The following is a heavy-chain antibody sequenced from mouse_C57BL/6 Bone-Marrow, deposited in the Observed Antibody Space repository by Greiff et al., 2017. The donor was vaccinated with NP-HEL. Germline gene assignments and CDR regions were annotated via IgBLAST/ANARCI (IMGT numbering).Heavy chain of an antibody. CDR1: GYTFTSYW. Sequence: QVQLQQPGAELVKPGASVKLSCKASGYTFTSYWMHWVKQRPGRGLEWMGRIDPNSGGTKYNEKFKSKATLTVDKPSSTAYMQLSSLTSEDSAVYYCAREGIYYWVDYWGQGTSVTVSS. V-gene: IGHV1-72*01. CDR3: AREGIYYWVDY. D-gene: IGHD2-1*01. J-gene: IGHJ4*01. CDR2: IDPNSGGT.